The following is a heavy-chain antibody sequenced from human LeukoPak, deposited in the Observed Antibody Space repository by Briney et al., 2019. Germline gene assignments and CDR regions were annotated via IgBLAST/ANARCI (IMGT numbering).Heavy chain of an antibody. CDR1: GYTFTGYY. D-gene: IGHD6-13*01. CDR3: ARDLVRYSSRVNFDY. CDR2: INPNSGGT. Sequence: ASVKVSCKASGYTFTGYYMHWVRQAPGQGLEWMGWINPNSGGTNYAQKFQGRVTMTRDTSISTAYMELSRLRSDDTAVYYCARDLVRYSSRVNFDYWGQGTLVTVSS. J-gene: IGHJ4*02. V-gene: IGHV1-2*02.